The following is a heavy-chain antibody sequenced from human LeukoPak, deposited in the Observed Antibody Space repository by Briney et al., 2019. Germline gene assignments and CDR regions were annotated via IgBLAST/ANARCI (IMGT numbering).Heavy chain of an antibody. D-gene: IGHD6-13*01. Sequence: GASVKVSCKASGYTFTNYYMHWVRQAPGQGLEWVGIINPSGGGASYAQEFQGRVTMTRDMSTSTVYMELNSLRSDDTAVYYCASGQLRIAAAGTQGLPTHWGQGTLVTVSS. J-gene: IGHJ4*02. CDR2: INPSGGGA. V-gene: IGHV1-46*01. CDR3: ASGQLRIAAAGTQGLPTH. CDR1: GYTFTNYY.